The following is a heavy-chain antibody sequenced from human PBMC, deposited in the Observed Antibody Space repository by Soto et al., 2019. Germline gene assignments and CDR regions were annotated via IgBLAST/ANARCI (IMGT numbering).Heavy chain of an antibody. V-gene: IGHV3-48*02. Sequence: GGSLRLSCAASGFTFSSYSMNWVRQAPGKGLEWVSYISSSSSTIYYADSVKGRFTISRDNAKNSLYLQMNSLRDEDTAVYYCAREETYYDFWSGYYLDYWGQGTLVTVSS. CDR3: AREETYYDFWSGYYLDY. J-gene: IGHJ4*02. D-gene: IGHD3-3*01. CDR2: ISSSSSTI. CDR1: GFTFSSYS.